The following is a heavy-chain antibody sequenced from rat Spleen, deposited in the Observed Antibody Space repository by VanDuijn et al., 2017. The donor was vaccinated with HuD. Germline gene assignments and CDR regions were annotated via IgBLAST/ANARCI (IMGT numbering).Heavy chain of an antibody. CDR2: IVDDGSNT. CDR1: GFTFSDYT. J-gene: IGHJ3*01. V-gene: IGHV5-17*01. D-gene: IGHD1-12*03. CDR3: ARAEFDGYYPLFAY. Sequence: EVQLVESGGGLVQPGRSLKLSCSASGFTFSDYTMAWVRQAPKKGLEWVAAIVDDGSNTFYRDSVKGRFTISRDNAKSTLYLQVDSPRSEDTAVYYCARAEFDGYYPLFAYWGQGTLVTVSS.